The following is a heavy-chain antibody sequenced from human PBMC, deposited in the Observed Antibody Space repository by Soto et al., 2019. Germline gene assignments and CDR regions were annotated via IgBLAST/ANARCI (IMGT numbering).Heavy chain of an antibody. CDR3: ARQIYVEMATIEYFDY. CDR1: GVSISSSSYY. J-gene: IGHJ4*02. CDR2: IYYSGST. V-gene: IGHV4-39*01. Sequence: SETLSLTCTVSGVSISSSSYYWGLIRQPPGKGLEWIGSIYYSGSTYYNPSLKSRVTISVDTSKNQFSLKLSSVTAADTAVYYCARQIYVEMATIEYFDYWGQGTLVT. D-gene: IGHD5-12*01.